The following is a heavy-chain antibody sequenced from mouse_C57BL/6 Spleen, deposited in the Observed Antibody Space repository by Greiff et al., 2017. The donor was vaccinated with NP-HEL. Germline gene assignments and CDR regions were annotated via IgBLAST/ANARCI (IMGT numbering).Heavy chain of an antibody. J-gene: IGHJ3*01. Sequence: EVKLVESGGGLVQSGRSLRLSCATSGFTFSDFYMEWVRQAPGKGLEWIAASRNKANDYTTEYSASVKGRFIVSRDTSQSILYLQMNALRAEATAIYYCARGHYDGGLFAYWGQGTLVTVSA. CDR3: ARGHYDGGLFAY. D-gene: IGHD2-3*01. V-gene: IGHV7-1*01. CDR1: GFTFSDFY. CDR2: SRNKANDYTT.